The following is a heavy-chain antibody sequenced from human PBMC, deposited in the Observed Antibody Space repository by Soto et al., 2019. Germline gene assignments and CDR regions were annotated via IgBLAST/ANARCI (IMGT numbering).Heavy chain of an antibody. J-gene: IGHJ3*01. Sequence: QVQLQESGPGLVKPSETLSLTCTVSGGSISFDSWSWIRQPPGKGLEWIGYMHNSGSTNHNPSLKSRVTVSEDTSKNQFSLKLTSVAAADTAVYYCARHLYNSGWNSALDVWGQGTKVTVSS. CDR2: MHNSGST. V-gene: IGHV4-59*08. CDR3: ARHLYNSGWNSALDV. D-gene: IGHD6-19*01. CDR1: GGSISFDS.